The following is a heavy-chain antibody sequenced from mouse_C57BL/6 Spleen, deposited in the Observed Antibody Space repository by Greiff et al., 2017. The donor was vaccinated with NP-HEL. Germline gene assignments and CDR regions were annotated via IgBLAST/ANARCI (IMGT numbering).Heavy chain of an antibody. CDR1: GFNIKDYY. Sequence: EVQLQQSGAELVKPGASVKLSCTASGFNIKDYYMHWVKQRPEQGLEWIGRIDPEDGETKYARKFKGKATLTADTSSNTAYLQLSSLTSEDTAVYYCARSDVYYGYFDVWGTGTTVTVSS. V-gene: IGHV14-2*01. CDR2: IDPEDGET. J-gene: IGHJ1*03. CDR3: ARSDVYYGYFDV.